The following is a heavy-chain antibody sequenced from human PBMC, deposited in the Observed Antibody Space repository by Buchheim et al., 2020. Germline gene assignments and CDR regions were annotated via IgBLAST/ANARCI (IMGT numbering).Heavy chain of an antibody. CDR2: IYPGDSDT. Sequence: EVQLVQSGAEVKKSGESLKISCKGSGYSFTTYWIGRVRQMPGKGLEWMGIIYPGDSDTRYSPSFQGQVTISADKSITTAYPQWSSLKASDTALYYCARHSHSGIAARRLGVSNWGQGTL. V-gene: IGHV5-51*01. CDR3: ARHSHSGIAARRLGVSN. D-gene: IGHD6-6*01. J-gene: IGHJ4*02. CDR1: GYSFTTYW.